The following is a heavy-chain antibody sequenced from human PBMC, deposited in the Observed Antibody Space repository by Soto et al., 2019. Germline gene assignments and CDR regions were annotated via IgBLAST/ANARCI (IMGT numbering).Heavy chain of an antibody. V-gene: IGHV4-59*01. Sequence: PSETLSLTCTVSGGSISSYYWSWIRQPPWKGLEWIGYIYYSGSTNYNPSLKSRVTISVDTSKNQFSLKLSSVTAADTAVYYCARIGITIFGVVIDYWGQGTTVTVSS. J-gene: IGHJ4*03. CDR1: GGSISSYY. D-gene: IGHD3-3*01. CDR3: ARIGITIFGVVIDY. CDR2: IYYSGST.